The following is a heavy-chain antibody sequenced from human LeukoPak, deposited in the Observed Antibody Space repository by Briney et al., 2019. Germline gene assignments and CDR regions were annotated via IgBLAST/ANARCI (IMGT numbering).Heavy chain of an antibody. CDR1: GFTFSSHS. CDR2: ISGSSSYI. D-gene: IGHD1-26*01. CDR3: ARDLGGPTTRGYFDS. J-gene: IGHJ4*02. Sequence: GGSLRLSCAASGFTFSSHSMNWVRQAPGKGLEWVSSISGSSSYIYYADSVKGRFTISRDNAKKSLYLQMDSLRAEDTAVYYCARDLGGPTTRGYFDSWGQGTLVTVSS. V-gene: IGHV3-21*01.